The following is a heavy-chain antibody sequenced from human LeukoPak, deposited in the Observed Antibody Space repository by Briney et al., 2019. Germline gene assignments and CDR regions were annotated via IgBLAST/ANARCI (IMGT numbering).Heavy chain of an antibody. D-gene: IGHD1-26*01. V-gene: IGHV3-7*01. Sequence: PGGSLRLSCAASGFTFSTYWMNWFRQTPGKGLEWVAKIKADGGEKDHVASVKGRFTISRDNAKNSLYLQMNSLRAEDTAVYYCASPGRGSYYWVYWGQGTLVTVSS. CDR2: IKADGGEK. J-gene: IGHJ4*02. CDR3: ASPGRGSYYWVY. CDR1: GFTFSTYW.